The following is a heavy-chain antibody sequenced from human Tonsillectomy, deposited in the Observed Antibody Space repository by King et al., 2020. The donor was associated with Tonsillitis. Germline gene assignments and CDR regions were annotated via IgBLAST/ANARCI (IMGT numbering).Heavy chain of an antibody. CDR3: ARSEFYDGGTGDYKRALDY. CDR1: GDSISGSNW. J-gene: IGHJ4*02. CDR2: IYYSGTT. D-gene: IGHD3-9*01. Sequence: QLQESGPGLVKPSGTLSLTCAVSGDSISGSNWWSWVRQPPGKGLEWIGRIYYSGTTNYNPSLKSRITISVDKSKNQFSLRLTSVTAADTAVYFCARSEFYDGGTGDYKRALDYWGQGTLVTVSS. V-gene: IGHV4-4*02.